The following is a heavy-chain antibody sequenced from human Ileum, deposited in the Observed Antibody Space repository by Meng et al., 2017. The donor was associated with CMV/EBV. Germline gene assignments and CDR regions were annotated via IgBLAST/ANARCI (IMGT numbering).Heavy chain of an antibody. D-gene: IGHD2-2*01. V-gene: IGHV3-23*01. J-gene: IGHJ4*02. CDR3: VKGGLGIITAALDY. Sequence: GESLKISCAASGFSIANFGVRWVRQAPGEGLEWVATIAPSGSGTYYADSVKGRFTISRDNSKNTLYLQINSLRAEDTALYYCVKGGLGIITAALDYWGQGTLVTVSS. CDR1: GFSIANFG. CDR2: IAPSGSGT.